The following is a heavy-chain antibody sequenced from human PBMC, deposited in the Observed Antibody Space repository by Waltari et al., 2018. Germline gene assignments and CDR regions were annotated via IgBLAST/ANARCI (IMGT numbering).Heavy chain of an antibody. CDR3: AKDSLDLYYYSSPDAFDI. CDR1: GFTFSSYA. Sequence: EVQLVESGGGLVQPGGSLRLSCAASGFTFSSYAMSWVRQAPGKGREWVSAISGIGGSTYYADAGKGRFTISRDNAKNTLYLQMNSLSAEDTAVYYCAKDSLDLYYYSSPDAFDIWGQGTMVTVSS. V-gene: IGHV3-23*04. J-gene: IGHJ3*02. CDR2: ISGIGGST. D-gene: IGHD3-22*01.